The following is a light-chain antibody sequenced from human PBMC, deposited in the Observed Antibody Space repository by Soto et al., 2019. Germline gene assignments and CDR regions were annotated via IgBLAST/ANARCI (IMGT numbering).Light chain of an antibody. J-gene: IGKJ2*01. CDR1: QTISSW. CDR2: AAS. CDR3: QQLSYYPRT. V-gene: IGKV1-5*01. Sequence: DIQMTQSPSTLSGSVGDRVTITCRASQTISSWLAWYQQKPGKAPELLIYAASTLQSGVPLRFSGSGSGTEFTLTISSLQPEDFATYYCQQLSYYPRTFGQGTKLEIK.